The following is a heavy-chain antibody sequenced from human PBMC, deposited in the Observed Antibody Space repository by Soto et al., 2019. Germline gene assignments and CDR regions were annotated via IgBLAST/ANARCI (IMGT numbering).Heavy chain of an antibody. D-gene: IGHD6-19*01. J-gene: IGHJ6*02. CDR3: AKAIKQWLAYYYGMDV. V-gene: IGHV1-46*01. Sequence: ASVKVSCKTSGYTFTSYHLHWVRQAPGEGLEWMGSINPSGGSTRYAQKFESRVTMTSDTSTSTVYMELGSLRSEDTAVYYCAKAIKQWLAYYYGMDVWGQGTTVTVSS. CDR2: INPSGGST. CDR1: GYTFTSYH.